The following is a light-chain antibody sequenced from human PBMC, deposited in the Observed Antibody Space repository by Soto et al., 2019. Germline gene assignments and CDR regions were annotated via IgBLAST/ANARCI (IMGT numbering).Light chain of an antibody. V-gene: IGKV3-11*01. CDR1: QGIGDT. CDR3: QQRRNWPPIT. J-gene: IGKJ5*01. CDR2: DTS. Sequence: EILMTQSPATLSVSTGEGATLSCGASQGIGDTLAWYQHKPGQTPRLLIYDTSTRATGIPARFSGGGSGTDFTLTISSLEPEDFAVYYCQQRRNWPPITFGQGTRLAIK.